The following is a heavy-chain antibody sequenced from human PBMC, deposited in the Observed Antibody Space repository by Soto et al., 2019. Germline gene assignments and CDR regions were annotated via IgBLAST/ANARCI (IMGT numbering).Heavy chain of an antibody. Sequence: QVQLVQSGAEVKRPGASVKVSCRASGYTFTNYYIYWVRQAPGQGLEWMGIINPSGGTTGYTPKFQGRLTMTRETSTNTVYMELSILTSEDTAVYYCARDLQGGVGVGTYNYSYGMDVWGQGTTVTVSS. CDR1: GYTFTNYY. D-gene: IGHD3-10*01. CDR2: INPSGGTT. J-gene: IGHJ6*02. V-gene: IGHV1-46*01. CDR3: ARDLQGGVGVGTYNYSYGMDV.